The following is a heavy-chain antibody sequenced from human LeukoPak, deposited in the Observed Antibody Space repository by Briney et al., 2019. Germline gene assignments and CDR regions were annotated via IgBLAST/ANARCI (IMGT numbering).Heavy chain of an antibody. Sequence: SETLSLTCTVSGGSISSYYWSWIRQPPGKGLEWIGYIYYSGSTNYNPSLKSRVTISVDTSKNQFSLKLSSVTAADTAIYYCARDRVGAKRGFFDYWGQGTLVTVSS. CDR1: GGSISSYY. J-gene: IGHJ4*02. D-gene: IGHD1-26*01. CDR3: ARDRVGAKRGFFDY. CDR2: IYYSGST. V-gene: IGHV4-59*01.